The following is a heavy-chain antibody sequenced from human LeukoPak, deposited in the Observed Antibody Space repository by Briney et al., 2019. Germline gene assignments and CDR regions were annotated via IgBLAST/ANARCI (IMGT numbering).Heavy chain of an antibody. V-gene: IGHV3-23*01. J-gene: IGHJ4*02. CDR3: AELPLTFNDYGLDY. CDR1: GFTFSSYA. CDR2: ISGSGGST. D-gene: IGHD4-17*01. Sequence: GGSLRLSCAASGFTFSSYAMSWVRQAPGKGLEWVSAISGSGGSTYYADSVKGRFTISRDNSKNTLYLQMNSLRAEDTAVYYCAELPLTFNDYGLDYWGQGTLVTVSS.